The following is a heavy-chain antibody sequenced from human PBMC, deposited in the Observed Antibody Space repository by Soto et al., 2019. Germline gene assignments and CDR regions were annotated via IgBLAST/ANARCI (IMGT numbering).Heavy chain of an antibody. CDR2: FDPEDGET. D-gene: IGHD3-22*01. J-gene: IGHJ4*02. Sequence: ASVKVSCKVSGYTLTELSMHWVRQAPGKGLEWMGGFDPEDGETIYAQKFQGRVTMTEDTSTDTAYMELSSLRSEDTAVYYCARDNRKYYYDSSGSYALDYWGQGTLVTVSS. CDR1: GYTLTELS. V-gene: IGHV1-24*01. CDR3: ARDNRKYYYDSSGSYALDY.